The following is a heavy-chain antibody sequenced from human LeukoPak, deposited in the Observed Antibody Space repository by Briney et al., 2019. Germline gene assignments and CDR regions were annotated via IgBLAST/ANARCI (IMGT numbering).Heavy chain of an antibody. CDR1: GFTFDDYA. CDR3: ACYGTAAFDY. J-gene: IGHJ4*02. V-gene: IGHV3-9*01. CDR2: ISWNSGSI. Sequence: GRSLRLSCAASGFTFDDYAMHWVRQAPGKGLEWVSGISWNSGSIGYADSVKGRFTISRDNAKNSLYLEMNSLRAEDTALYYCACYGTAAFDYWGQGTLVTVSS. D-gene: IGHD2-2*01.